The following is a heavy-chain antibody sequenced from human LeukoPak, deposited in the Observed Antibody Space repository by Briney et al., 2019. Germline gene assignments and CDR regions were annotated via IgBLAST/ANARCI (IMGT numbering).Heavy chain of an antibody. V-gene: IGHV4-59*12. CDR1: GGSISSYY. D-gene: IGHD2/OR15-2a*01. Sequence: PSETLSLTCTVAGGSISSYYWSWIRQPPGKGLEWIGNIYYSGSTNYNPSLKSRVTISVDTSKNQFSLKLSSVTAADTAVYYCARVNRFNWFDPWGQGTLVTVSS. CDR3: ARVNRFNWFDP. J-gene: IGHJ5*02. CDR2: IYYSGST.